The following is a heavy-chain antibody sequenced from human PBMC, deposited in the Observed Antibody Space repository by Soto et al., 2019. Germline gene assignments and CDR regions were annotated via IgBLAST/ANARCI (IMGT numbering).Heavy chain of an antibody. CDR1: GYTLTELS. J-gene: IGHJ6*02. Sequence: ASVKVSCKVSGYTLTELSMHWVRQAPGQRLEWMGWINAGNGNTKYSQKFRGRVTITRDTSASTAYMELSSLRSEDTAVYYCARAFTYCGGDCSFSYYYGMDVWGQGTTVTVSS. V-gene: IGHV1-3*01. CDR3: ARAFTYCGGDCSFSYYYGMDV. CDR2: INAGNGNT. D-gene: IGHD2-21*02.